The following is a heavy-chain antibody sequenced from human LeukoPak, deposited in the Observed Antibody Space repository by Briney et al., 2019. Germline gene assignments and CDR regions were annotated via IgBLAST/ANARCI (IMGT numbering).Heavy chain of an antibody. D-gene: IGHD3-10*01. J-gene: IGHJ2*01. CDR3: ARDRAPPTSWYFDL. V-gene: IGHV3-53*01. Sequence: GGSLRLSCAVSGFTVSDHYMSWVRQAPGKGLEWVSILYSGGDIYYADSVKGRFTISRDNSRNTLYLQMNTLRVEDSAVYYCARDRAPPTSWYFDLWGRGTLVTVSS. CDR2: LYSGGDI. CDR1: GFTVSDHY.